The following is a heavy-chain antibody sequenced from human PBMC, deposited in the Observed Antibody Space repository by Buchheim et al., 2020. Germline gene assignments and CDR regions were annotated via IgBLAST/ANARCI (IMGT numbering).Heavy chain of an antibody. Sequence: QVQLVESGGGVVQPGRSLRLSCTASGFTFSSYGLHWVRQAPGKGLEWVAVIWYDGSNKYYADSVKGRFTISRDNSKKPLNLQMNSLRAEDTAVYYCARGFGILWWCDYWDQGTL. D-gene: IGHD2-21*01. CDR3: ARGFGILWWCDY. J-gene: IGHJ4*02. CDR2: IWYDGSNK. CDR1: GFTFSSYG. V-gene: IGHV3-33*01.